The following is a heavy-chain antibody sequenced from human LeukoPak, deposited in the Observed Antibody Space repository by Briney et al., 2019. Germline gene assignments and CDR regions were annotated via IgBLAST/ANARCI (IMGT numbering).Heavy chain of an antibody. CDR3: AKDRGIAAAYWYFDL. CDR2: FSGDGGRT. CDR1: GSTFLVIA. V-gene: IGHV3-43*02. J-gene: IGHJ2*01. Sequence: GGSWRFSWAASGSTFLVIALTWSRKAQGKGLDWVSLFSGDGGRTYNADSVKGRFTISRDNSKSSLYLQMNSLRTEDTALYYCAKDRGIAAAYWYFDLWGRGTLVTVSS. D-gene: IGHD6-13*01.